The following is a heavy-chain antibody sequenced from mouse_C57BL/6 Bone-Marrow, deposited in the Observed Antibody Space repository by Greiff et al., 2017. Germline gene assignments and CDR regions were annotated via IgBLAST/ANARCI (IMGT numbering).Heavy chain of an antibody. D-gene: IGHD1-1*01. V-gene: IGHV5-9-1*02. Sequence: DVQLQESGEGLVKPGGSLKLSCAASGFTFSSYAMSWVRQTPEKRLEWVAYISSGGDYIYYADTVKGRFTISRDNARNTLYLQMSSLKSEDTAMYYCTRHYYGSSGYFDVWGTGTTVTVSS. CDR2: ISSGGDYI. CDR3: TRHYYGSSGYFDV. CDR1: GFTFSSYA. J-gene: IGHJ1*03.